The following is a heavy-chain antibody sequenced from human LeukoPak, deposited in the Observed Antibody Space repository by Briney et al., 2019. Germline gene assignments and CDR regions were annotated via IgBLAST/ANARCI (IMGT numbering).Heavy chain of an antibody. CDR2: IAYDGSNK. Sequence: GGSLRLSCAASGFTFSTYAMHWVRQAPGKGLEWVAVIAYDGSNKFYADSVKGRFTISRDNSKNTLFLQMSSLRAEDTAFYYCARDRVARYYFDYWGQGTLVTVSS. J-gene: IGHJ4*02. CDR1: GFTFSTYA. V-gene: IGHV3-30*04. D-gene: IGHD5-12*01. CDR3: ARDRVARYYFDY.